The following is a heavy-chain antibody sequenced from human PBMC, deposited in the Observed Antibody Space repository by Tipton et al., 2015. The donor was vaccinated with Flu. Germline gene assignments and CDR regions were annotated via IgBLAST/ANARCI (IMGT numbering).Heavy chain of an antibody. Sequence: LRLSCTVSGGSISSGDYYWNWIRQHPGKGLEWIGYIHYSGSTYYNPSLKSRVSTSVDTSENQFSLKLTSVTAADTAVYYCARESPTTTMVRGIPLDAFDIWGQGTMVAVSS. CDR1: GGSISSGDYY. J-gene: IGHJ3*02. D-gene: IGHD3-10*01. CDR3: ARESPTTTMVRGIPLDAFDI. V-gene: IGHV4-31*02. CDR2: IHYSGST.